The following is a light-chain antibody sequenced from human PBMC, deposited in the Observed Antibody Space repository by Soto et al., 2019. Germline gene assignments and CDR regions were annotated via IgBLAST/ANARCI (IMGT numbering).Light chain of an antibody. CDR3: SSYTRSNTWV. J-gene: IGLJ2*01. V-gene: IGLV2-14*01. CDR2: EVS. CDR1: SSDIGGYTL. Sequence: QSALTQPASVSESPGQSITISCTGTSSDIGGYTLVSWYQQHPGKAPKLLIYEVSSRPLGISNRFSGSKFANTASLTISGLQAEDEADYYCSSYTRSNTWVFGGGTKLTVL.